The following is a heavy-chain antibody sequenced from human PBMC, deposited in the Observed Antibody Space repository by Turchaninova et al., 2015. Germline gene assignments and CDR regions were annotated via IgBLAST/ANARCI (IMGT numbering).Heavy chain of an antibody. CDR3: ARARGVGGIDP. Sequence: QVQLQESGPGLVKPSGTLSLTSAFSGDSISSSNWGCWVRQPPGKGLEWIGEIYHSGSTNYNPYLKSRVTISVDKSKNQFSLKLSSVTAADTAVYYCARARGVGGIDPWGQGTLVTVSS. D-gene: IGHD2-8*01. V-gene: IGHV4-4*02. CDR1: GDSISSSNW. J-gene: IGHJ5*02. CDR2: IYHSGST.